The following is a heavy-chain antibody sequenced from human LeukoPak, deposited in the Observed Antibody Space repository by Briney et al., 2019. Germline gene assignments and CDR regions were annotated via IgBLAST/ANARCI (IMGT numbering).Heavy chain of an antibody. CDR2: ISGSGGTT. CDR3: AKDLPDYGDYIEGY. J-gene: IGHJ4*02. Sequence: GGSLRLSCAASGFTFSSFAMSWVRQAPGKGLEWVSTISGSGGTTNYADSVKGRFTFSRDNSKNTLYLQMNSLRAEDTAVYHCAKDLPDYGDYIEGYWGQGTLVTVSS. V-gene: IGHV3-23*01. D-gene: IGHD4-17*01. CDR1: GFTFSSFA.